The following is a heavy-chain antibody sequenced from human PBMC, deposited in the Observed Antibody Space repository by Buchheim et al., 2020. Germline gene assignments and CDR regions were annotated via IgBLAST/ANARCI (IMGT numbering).Heavy chain of an antibody. J-gene: IGHJ4*02. Sequence: QVQLQQWGAGLLKPSETLSLTCAVYGGSFSGYYWSWIRQPPGKGLEWIGEINHSGSTNYNPSLKSRVTISVDTSKNQFSLKLSFVTAADTAVYYCARTLLYDYVWGSYQYYFDYWGQGTL. V-gene: IGHV4-34*01. CDR2: INHSGST. D-gene: IGHD3-16*01. CDR3: ARTLLYDYVWGSYQYYFDY. CDR1: GGSFSGYY.